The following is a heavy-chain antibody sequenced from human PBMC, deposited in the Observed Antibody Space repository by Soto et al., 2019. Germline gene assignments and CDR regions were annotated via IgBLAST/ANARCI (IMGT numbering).Heavy chain of an antibody. CDR3: ARVVLDSSSSPWFDP. D-gene: IGHD6-6*01. V-gene: IGHV1-8*01. CDR2: MNPNSGNT. CDR1: GYTFTSYD. Sequence: QVPLVQSGAEVKKPGASVKVSCKASGYTFTSYDINWVRQATGQGLEWMGWMNPNSGNTGYAQKFRGRVTMTRNNSISTAYMELSCLRSEDTAVYYCARVVLDSSSSPWFDPWGQGTLVTVSS. J-gene: IGHJ5*02.